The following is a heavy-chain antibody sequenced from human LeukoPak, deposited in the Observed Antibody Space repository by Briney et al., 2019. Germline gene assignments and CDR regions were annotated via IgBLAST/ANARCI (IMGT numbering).Heavy chain of an antibody. V-gene: IGHV1-2*02. J-gene: IGHJ6*03. CDR3: ARVMATDYYYYYYMDV. CDR2: INPNSGGT. D-gene: IGHD5-24*01. CDR1: GYTFTGYY. Sequence: ASVKVSCKASGYTFTGYYMHWVRQAPGQGLEWMGWINPNSGGTNYAQKFQGRVTMTRDTSISTAYMELSRLRSDDTAVYYCARVMATDYYYYYYMDVWGKGTTVTVSS.